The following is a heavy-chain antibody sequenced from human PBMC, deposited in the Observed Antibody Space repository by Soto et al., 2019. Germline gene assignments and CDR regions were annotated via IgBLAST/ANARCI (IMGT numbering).Heavy chain of an antibody. Sequence: PSETLSLTCTVSGGSVSRDSNFWSWIRQPPGKGLEWIGYIYYSGPSRYNPSLERRVTISIDSSKNQVSLTLTSVTAADTAVYFCARGYSHHVHWGRGTLVTVSS. CDR2: IYYSGPS. J-gene: IGHJ4*02. CDR3: ARGYSHHVH. V-gene: IGHV4-61*01. CDR1: GGSVSRDSNF. D-gene: IGHD4-4*01.